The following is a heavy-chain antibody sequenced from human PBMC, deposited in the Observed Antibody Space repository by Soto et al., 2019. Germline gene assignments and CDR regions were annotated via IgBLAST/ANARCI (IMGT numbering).Heavy chain of an antibody. D-gene: IGHD6-19*01. CDR2: IIPLRGTT. CDR1: GGSFSSFS. CDR3: ARAKQWVIRGNYYYNGIDV. V-gene: IGHV1-69*08. Sequence: GASVKVSCKASGGSFSSFSINWVRQAPGQGLEWMGRIIPLRGTTDYAAKFQGRVTINADKSTSTAYMELNSLRSEDTAVYYCARAKQWVIRGNYYYNGIDVWGQGITVTVS. J-gene: IGHJ6*02.